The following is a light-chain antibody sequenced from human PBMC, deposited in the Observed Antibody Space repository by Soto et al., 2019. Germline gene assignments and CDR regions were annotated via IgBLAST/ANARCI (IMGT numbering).Light chain of an antibody. CDR2: KVS. J-gene: IGLJ1*01. CDR3: TSSTSDSLYV. CDR1: SSDVGHNKY. Sequence: QSVLTQPRSVSGSPGQSITISCTGTSSDVGHNKYVSWHQQYPGKVPKLLINKVSNRPSGVSNRFSGSKSGNTASLTISGLLAEDEADYFCTSSTSDSLYVFGTGTKVTVL. V-gene: IGLV2-14*01.